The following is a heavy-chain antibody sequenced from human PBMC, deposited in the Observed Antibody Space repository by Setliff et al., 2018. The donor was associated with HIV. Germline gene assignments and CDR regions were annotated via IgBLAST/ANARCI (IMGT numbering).Heavy chain of an antibody. CDR3: ATFYSGYDLDAFDI. D-gene: IGHD5-12*01. J-gene: IGHJ3*02. V-gene: IGHV3-53*01. CDR2: IYSGGST. Sequence: LRLSCAASGFTVSNSYISWVRQAPGKGLEWVSVIYSGGSTYYADSVKGRFTISRDNSKNTLYLQMNSLRAGDTAVYYCATFYSGYDLDAFDIWGQGTMVTVSS. CDR1: GFTVSNSY.